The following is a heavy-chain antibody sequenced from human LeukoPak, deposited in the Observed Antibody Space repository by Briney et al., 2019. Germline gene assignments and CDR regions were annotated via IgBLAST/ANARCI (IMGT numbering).Heavy chain of an antibody. V-gene: IGHV1-24*01. D-gene: IGHD2-2*01. CDR2: FDPEDGET. CDR3: ATTSIVVPALTSSDP. CDR1: GYTLTELS. Sequence: GASVKVSCKVSGYTLTELSMHWVRQAPGKGLEWMGGFDPEDGETIYAQKFQGRVTMTEDTSTDTAYMELSSLRSEDTAVYYCATTSIVVPALTSSDPWGQGTLVTVSS. J-gene: IGHJ5*02.